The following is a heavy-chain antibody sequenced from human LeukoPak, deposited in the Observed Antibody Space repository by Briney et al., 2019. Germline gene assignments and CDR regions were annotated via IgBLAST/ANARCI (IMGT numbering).Heavy chain of an antibody. Sequence: SETLSHTCTVPGGSIDISYWSWVWESPGKRLEWIGYIYVTGNRYNPYLQSRVTISVDTSRTQFFLKMSSVTAADTAVYYWARHIGGDIEDMDVWGKGTKVTVSS. CDR2: IYVTGNR. CDR1: GGSIDISY. V-gene: IGHV4-59*08. D-gene: IGHD3-16*02. J-gene: IGHJ6*03. CDR3: ARHIGGDIEDMDV.